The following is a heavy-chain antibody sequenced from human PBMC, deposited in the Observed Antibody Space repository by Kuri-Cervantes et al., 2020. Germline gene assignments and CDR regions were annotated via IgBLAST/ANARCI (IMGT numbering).Heavy chain of an antibody. J-gene: IGHJ6*02. CDR3: ARVALYCSSTSCRYNYYYYGMDV. CDR1: GFTFDDYA. V-gene: IGHV3-30-3*01. CDR2: ISYDGSNK. D-gene: IGHD2-2*01. Sequence: GGSLRLSCAASGFTFDDYAMHWVRQAPGKGLEWVAVISYDGSNKYYADSVKGRFTISRDNSKNTLYLQMNSLRAEDTAVYYCARVALYCSSTSCRYNYYYYGMDVWGQGTTVTVSS.